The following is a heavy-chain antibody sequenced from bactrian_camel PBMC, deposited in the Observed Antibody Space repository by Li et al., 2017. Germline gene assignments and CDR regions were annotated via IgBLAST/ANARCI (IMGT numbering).Heavy chain of an antibody. V-gene: IGHV3S31*01. CDR1: GFLYSYYA. Sequence: QLVESGGGLVQPGGSLRLSCAASGFLYSYYAMNWVRQAPGKGLEWVSGINSGGGTTYYTDSVKGRFTISRDNTKNALYLQMNSLNPDDTAVYYCATNQYCRDGDCYAGLFGHWGQGTQVTVS. CDR3: ATNQYCRDGDCYAGLFGH. D-gene: IGHD1*01. CDR2: INSGGGTT. J-gene: IGHJ6*01.